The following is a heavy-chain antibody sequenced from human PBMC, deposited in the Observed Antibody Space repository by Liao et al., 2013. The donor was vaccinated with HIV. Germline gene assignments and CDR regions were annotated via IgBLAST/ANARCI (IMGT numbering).Heavy chain of an antibody. Sequence: QVQLQQWGAGLLKPSETLSLTCAVYGGSFSDYYWSWIRQPPGKGLEWIGDINHSGSTNYNPSLKSRVTISVDTSKNQFSLKVSSVTAADTAVYYCARGSSLGRFSXWGQGTLVTVSS. J-gene: IGHJ5*02. D-gene: IGHD3-3*01. CDR3: ARGSSLGRFSX. CDR1: GGSFSDYY. V-gene: IGHV4-34*01. CDR2: INHSGST.